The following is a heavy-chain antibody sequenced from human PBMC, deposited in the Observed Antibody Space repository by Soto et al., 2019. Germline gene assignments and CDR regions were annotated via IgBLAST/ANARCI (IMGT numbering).Heavy chain of an antibody. J-gene: IGHJ6*02. V-gene: IGHV4-30-4*01. CDR1: GGSISGGDYY. Sequence: PSETLSLTCTVSGGSISGGDYYWSWIRQPPGKGLEWIGYIYYSGSTYYNPSLKSRVTISVDTSKNQFSLKQSSVTAADTAVYYCARALTQLWPHYYYGMDVWGQGTTVTVSS. CDR3: ARALTQLWPHYYYGMDV. D-gene: IGHD5-18*01. CDR2: IYYSGST.